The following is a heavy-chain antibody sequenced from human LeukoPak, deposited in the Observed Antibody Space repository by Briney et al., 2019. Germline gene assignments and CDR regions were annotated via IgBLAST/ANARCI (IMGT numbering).Heavy chain of an antibody. D-gene: IGHD6-13*01. V-gene: IGHV3-13*01. CDR1: GFTFSNYD. Sequence: GGSLRLSCAASGFTFSNYDIHWVRQATGKGLEWVSGIGTAGEIYYPSSVKGRFTISRENAKNSLYLQMNSLRAGDTAVYYCARAAYSSTWYSRYFDLWGRGTLVTVSS. CDR2: IGTAGEI. J-gene: IGHJ2*01. CDR3: ARAAYSSTWYSRYFDL.